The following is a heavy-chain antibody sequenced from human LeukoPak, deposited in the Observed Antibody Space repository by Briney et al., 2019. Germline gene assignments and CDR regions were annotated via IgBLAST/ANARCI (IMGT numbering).Heavy chain of an antibody. CDR1: GFTFSSYA. V-gene: IGHV3-23*01. D-gene: IGHD3-10*01. CDR2: FSGGSGNT. Sequence: PGGSLRLSCAASGFTFSSYAMSWVRQAPGKGLEWVSSFSGGSGNTYYADSAKGRFTISRDNSQNTLYLQMSSLRAEDTAVYYCAKDQYIYGSSPFDYWGQGTLVTVSS. CDR3: AKDQYIYGSSPFDY. J-gene: IGHJ4*02.